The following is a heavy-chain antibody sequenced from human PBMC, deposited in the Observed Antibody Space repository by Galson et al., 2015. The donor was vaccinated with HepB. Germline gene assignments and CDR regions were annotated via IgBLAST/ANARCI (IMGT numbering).Heavy chain of an antibody. Sequence: SLRLSCAASGFTFSNYAIHWVRQAPGKGLEWVSYISSSSSTIYYADSVKGRFTISRDNAKNSLYLQMNSLRAEDTAVYYCARDLYGSSSVYYYYYMDVWGKGTTVTVSS. CDR2: ISSSSSTI. CDR1: GFTFSNYA. D-gene: IGHD6-6*01. J-gene: IGHJ6*03. V-gene: IGHV3-48*01. CDR3: ARDLYGSSSVYYYYYMDV.